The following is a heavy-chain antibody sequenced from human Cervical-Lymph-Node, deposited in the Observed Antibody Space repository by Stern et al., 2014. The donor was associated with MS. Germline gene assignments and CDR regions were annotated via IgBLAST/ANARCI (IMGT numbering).Heavy chain of an antibody. CDR3: ARATSDYIWGTYRFLDS. V-gene: IGHV1-69*01. CDR1: GGTIRNYI. D-gene: IGHD3-16*02. CDR2: ILPRFGIA. J-gene: IGHJ4*02. Sequence: VQLVESGAEVKKPGSSVKVSCKASGGTIRNYIIGWVRQAPGQGLEWLGGILPRFGIANYAEKFQDRVTITADESTSTAYMDLSSLRSEDTAVYYCARATSDYIWGTYRFLDSWGQGTLVIVSS.